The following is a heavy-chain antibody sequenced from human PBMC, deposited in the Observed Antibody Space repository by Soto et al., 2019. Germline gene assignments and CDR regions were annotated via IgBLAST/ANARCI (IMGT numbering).Heavy chain of an antibody. CDR1: GFSLSTSGVS. V-gene: IGHV2-5*02. Sequence: QITLKESGPTLVKPTQTLTLTCTFSGFSLSTSGVSVGWIRQPPGKALEWLALIHWDDEKRYSPSLKNRLTITKDTSKNQVVPTMPNMDPVDTATYYCVHKGGDYYYVTSGYSYFDYWGQGTLVTVSS. D-gene: IGHD3-22*01. J-gene: IGHJ4*02. CDR3: VHKGGDYYYVTSGYSYFDY. CDR2: IHWDDEK.